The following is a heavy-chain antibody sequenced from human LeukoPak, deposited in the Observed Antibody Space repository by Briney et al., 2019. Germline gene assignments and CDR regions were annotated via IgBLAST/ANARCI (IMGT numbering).Heavy chain of an antibody. CDR3: ARGGSRYYYGSGSYYIFDY. Sequence: GGSLRLSCSASGFPFSSYAMHWVRQAPGKGLEYVSAISDSGGSTYYADSVKGRFTISRDNAKNTLYLQMNSLRAEDTAVYYCARGGSRYYYGSGSYYIFDYWGQGTLVTVSS. V-gene: IGHV3-64*04. CDR2: ISDSGGST. J-gene: IGHJ4*02. CDR1: GFPFSSYA. D-gene: IGHD3-10*01.